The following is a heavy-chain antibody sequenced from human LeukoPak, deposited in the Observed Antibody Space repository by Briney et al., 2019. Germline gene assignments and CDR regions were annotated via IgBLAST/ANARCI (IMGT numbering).Heavy chain of an antibody. J-gene: IGHJ4*02. V-gene: IGHV3-15*01. Sequence: GGSLRLSCAASGFTFSNAWMSWVRQAPGKGLEWVGRIKSKTDGGTTDYAAPVKGRFTISRDDSKNTLYLQMNSLKTEDTAVFYCTTSYYDYVWGSYRYQKYYFDYWGQGTLVTVSS. CDR2: IKSKTDGGTT. CDR1: GFTFSNAW. CDR3: TTSYYDYVWGSYRYQKYYFDY. D-gene: IGHD3-16*02.